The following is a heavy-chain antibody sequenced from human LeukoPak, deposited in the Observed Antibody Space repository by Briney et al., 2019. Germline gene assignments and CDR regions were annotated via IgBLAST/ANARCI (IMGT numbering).Heavy chain of an antibody. CDR1: GFTFSSNY. D-gene: IGHD3-22*01. CDR2: IYSGGGT. J-gene: IGHJ4*02. Sequence: GGSLRLSCAASGFTFSSNYMTWARQAPGKGLQWVSVIYSGGGTYYADSVKGRFTISRDNSKNTLHLQMNSLRPEDTAVYCCARDSVVDTRDYWGQGTLVTVSS. V-gene: IGHV3-53*05. CDR3: ARDSVVDTRDY.